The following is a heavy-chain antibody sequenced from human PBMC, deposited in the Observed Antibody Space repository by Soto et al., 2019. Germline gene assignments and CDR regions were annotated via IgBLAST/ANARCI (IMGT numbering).Heavy chain of an antibody. J-gene: IGHJ4*02. CDR1: GASITGSSY. V-gene: IGHV4-4*07. Sequence: SEALSLSCTVSGASITGSSYWSWIRQPAGKGLEWIGRFSLSGTTSYNPSLRSRVTMSADVSKNQFSLRLTSVTAADTALYYCARGMTPPGAPAWYYFDSWGQGTLVTVSS. CDR3: ARGMTPPGAPAWYYFDS. D-gene: IGHD2-8*02. CDR2: FSLSGTT.